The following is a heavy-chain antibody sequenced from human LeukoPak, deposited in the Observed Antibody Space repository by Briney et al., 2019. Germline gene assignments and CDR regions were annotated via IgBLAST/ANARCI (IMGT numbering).Heavy chain of an antibody. J-gene: IGHJ5*02. CDR3: ARWYYYETSGLYYGSFDN. D-gene: IGHD3-22*01. V-gene: IGHV3-23*01. CDR2: IIGRGTGT. CDR1: GFTFSSYG. Sequence: RGTLRLSCAPSGFTFSSYGTSWVRQAPGKGLQWGSVIIGRGTGTYYADSVKGRFSISRDNSRNTLYLQMNSLRAEDTDVYYCARWYYYETSGLYYGSFDNWGQGTLVTVSS.